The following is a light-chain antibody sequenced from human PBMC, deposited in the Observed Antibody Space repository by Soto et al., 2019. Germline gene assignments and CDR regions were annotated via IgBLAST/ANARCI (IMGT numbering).Light chain of an antibody. CDR2: DVI. Sequence: QSVLTQPATVAGTPRQSITISCTGNSSEVGCYNYVSWYQQHTRKATKLMIYDVINRPFVVSNRFSGSESGSTVSLTISWLQADVEADYCCSSYTSSSTLFYVFGTGTKVTVL. CDR1: SSEVGCYNY. J-gene: IGLJ1*01. CDR3: SSYTSSSTLFYV. V-gene: IGLV2-14*01.